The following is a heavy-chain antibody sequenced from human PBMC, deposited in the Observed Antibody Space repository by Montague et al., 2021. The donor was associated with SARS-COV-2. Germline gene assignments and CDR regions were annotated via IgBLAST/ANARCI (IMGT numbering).Heavy chain of an antibody. J-gene: IGHJ4*02. CDR1: GYSISSGYY. D-gene: IGHD2-2*01. CDR2: IYHSAST. CDR3: AKSQDCSTTSCHFDY. V-gene: IGHV4-38-2*02. Sequence: SETLSLTCTVSGYSISSGYYWGWIRQPPGKGLEWIGSIYHSASTYYNPSLKSRVTISVDTSKNQFSLKLSSVTAADTAVYYCAKSQDCSTTSCHFDYWGQGTLVTVSS.